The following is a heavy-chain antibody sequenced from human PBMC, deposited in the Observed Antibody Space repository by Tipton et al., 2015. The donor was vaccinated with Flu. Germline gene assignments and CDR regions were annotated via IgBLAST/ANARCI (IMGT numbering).Heavy chain of an antibody. CDR2: IYTTGST. CDR1: GGFITSGSYY. Sequence: TLSLTCTVSGGFITSGSYYWSWIRQSAGKGLEWIGRIYTTGSTNYNPSLRSRVTISGDTSKNQFSLQLRSVTAADTAVYYCARVLGNSHSYGMDVWGQGTTVTVSS. CDR3: ARVLGNSHSYGMDV. J-gene: IGHJ6*02. D-gene: IGHD1-1*01. V-gene: IGHV4-61*02.